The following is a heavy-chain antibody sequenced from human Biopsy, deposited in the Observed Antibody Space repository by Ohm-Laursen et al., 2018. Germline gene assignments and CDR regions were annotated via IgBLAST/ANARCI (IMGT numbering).Heavy chain of an antibody. CDR3: ARHPTGFWFDP. J-gene: IGHJ5*02. CDR2: IFYSGIT. CDR1: GGSVSSNVAY. V-gene: IGHV4-39*01. Sequence: SQTLSLTWAVSGGSVSSNVAYWAWIRQPPGKGLESIGSIFYSGITYYNPSLQSRVTMTVDTSKNQFSLNLPSVTAADTAVYYCARHPTGFWFDPWGQGTLVIVSS.